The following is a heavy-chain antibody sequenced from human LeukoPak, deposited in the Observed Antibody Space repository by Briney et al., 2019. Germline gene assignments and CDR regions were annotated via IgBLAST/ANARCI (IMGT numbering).Heavy chain of an antibody. CDR2: IYYSGST. V-gene: IGHV4-59*01. CDR3: AREVNYGDLNVFDY. D-gene: IGHD4-17*01. Sequence: SETLSLTCTVSGGSISSYYWSWIRQPPGKGLEWIGYIYYSGSTNYNPSLKSRVTISVGTSKNQFSLKLSSVTAADTAVYYCAREVNYGDLNVFDYWGQGTLVTVSS. J-gene: IGHJ4*02. CDR1: GGSISSYY.